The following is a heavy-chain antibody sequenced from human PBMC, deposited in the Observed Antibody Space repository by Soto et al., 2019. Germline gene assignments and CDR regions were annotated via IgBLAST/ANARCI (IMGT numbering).Heavy chain of an antibody. D-gene: IGHD3-10*01. V-gene: IGHV1-46*01. J-gene: IGHJ4*02. CDR1: GYTFTSYY. Sequence: QVQLVQSGAEVKKPGASVKVSCKASGYTFTSYYMHWVRQAPGQGLEWMGIINPSGGSTSYAQKFQGRVTMNRDTSTSTVYMELSSLRSEDTAVYYCARGGDYYGSGTEGAWDYWGQGTLVTVSS. CDR3: ARGGDYYGSGTEGAWDY. CDR2: INPSGGST.